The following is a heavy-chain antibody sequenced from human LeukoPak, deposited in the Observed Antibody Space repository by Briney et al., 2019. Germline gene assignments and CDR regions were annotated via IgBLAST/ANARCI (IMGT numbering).Heavy chain of an antibody. Sequence: GGSLRLSCAASGFTFSSYAMHWVRQAPGKGLEWVAVISYDGSNKYYADSVKGRFTTSRDNSKNTLYLQMNSLRAEDTAVYYCARAGYSSSWLSNNWFDPWGQGTLVTVSS. CDR2: ISYDGSNK. D-gene: IGHD6-13*01. J-gene: IGHJ5*02. CDR3: ARAGYSSSWLSNNWFDP. V-gene: IGHV3-30*04. CDR1: GFTFSSYA.